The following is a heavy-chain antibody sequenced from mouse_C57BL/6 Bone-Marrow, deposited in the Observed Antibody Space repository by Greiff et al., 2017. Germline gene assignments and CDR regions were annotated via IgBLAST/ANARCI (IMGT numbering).Heavy chain of an antibody. CDR2: ISYDGSN. CDR3: ARNSWYFDV. J-gene: IGHJ1*03. V-gene: IGHV3-6*01. Sequence: ESGPGLVKPSQSLSLTCSVTGYSIPSGYYWNWIRQFPGNKLEWMGYISYDGSNNYNPSLKNRISITRDTSKNQFFLKLNSVTTEDTATYYCARNSWYFDVWGTGTAVTVSS. CDR1: GYSIPSGYY.